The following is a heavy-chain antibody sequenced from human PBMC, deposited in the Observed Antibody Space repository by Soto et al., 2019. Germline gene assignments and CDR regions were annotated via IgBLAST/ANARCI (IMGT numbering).Heavy chain of an antibody. CDR2: IYYSGST. CDR1: VGSISSSRYY. V-gene: IGHV4-39*01. J-gene: IGHJ5*02. D-gene: IGHD6-6*01. Sequence: SETLSLTCTVPVGSISSSRYYWGWILQPPGKGLEWIGSIYYSGSTDYNPTLNSRVTISVDRAKNQFSLKLSSVTAADTAVYYCARAGTSSSLNWFDPWGQGTLVTVSS. CDR3: ARAGTSSSLNWFDP.